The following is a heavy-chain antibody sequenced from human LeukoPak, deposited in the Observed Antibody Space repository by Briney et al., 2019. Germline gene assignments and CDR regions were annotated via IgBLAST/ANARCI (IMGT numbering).Heavy chain of an antibody. CDR3: ARDEAVAGKWDYYYYMDV. Sequence: PGGSLRLSCAASGFTFSSYRMNWVRQAPGKGLEWVSAISSSSSYIYYADSVKGRFTISRDNAKNSLYLQMNSLRAEDTAVYYCARDEAVAGKWDYYYYMDVWGKGTTVTISS. CDR1: GFTFSSYR. V-gene: IGHV3-21*01. CDR2: ISSSSSYI. D-gene: IGHD6-19*01. J-gene: IGHJ6*03.